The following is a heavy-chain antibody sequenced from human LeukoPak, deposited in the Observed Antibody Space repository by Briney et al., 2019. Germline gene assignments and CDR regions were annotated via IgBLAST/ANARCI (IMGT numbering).Heavy chain of an antibody. CDR3: ARGLRAVAGRGDFDY. CDR1: GGSISSYY. V-gene: IGHV4-34*01. CDR2: INHSGST. J-gene: IGHJ4*02. Sequence: SETLSLTCTVSGGSISSYYWSWIRQPPGKGLEWIGEINHSGSTNYNPSLKSRVTISVGTSKNQFSLKLSSVTAADTAVYYCARGLRAVAGRGDFDYWGQGTLVTVSS. D-gene: IGHD6-19*01.